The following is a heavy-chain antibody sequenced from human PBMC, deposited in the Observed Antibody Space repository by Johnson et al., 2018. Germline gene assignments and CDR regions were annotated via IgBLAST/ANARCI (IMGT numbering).Heavy chain of an antibody. Sequence: VQLVQSGGGLVQPGGSLKLSCAASGFTFSDYFMSWIRQAPGEGLEWLSYISSSGSTIYYADSVKGRFTISRDNAKNSLYLQMNSLRVEDTAVYYCAKRISGFHDAFDIWGQGTMVIVSS. D-gene: IGHD5-12*01. CDR3: AKRISGFHDAFDI. J-gene: IGHJ3*02. CDR1: GFTFSDYF. CDR2: ISSSGSTI. V-gene: IGHV3-11*04.